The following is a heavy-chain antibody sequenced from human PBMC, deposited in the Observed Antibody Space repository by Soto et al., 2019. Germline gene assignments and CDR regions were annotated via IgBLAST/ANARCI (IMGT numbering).Heavy chain of an antibody. CDR1: GFTFSSYA. D-gene: IGHD3-3*01. J-gene: IGHJ3*02. CDR3: AKVRGIYDFGSGYYDAFDI. V-gene: IGHV3-23*01. Sequence: GGSLRLSCAASGFTFSSYAMSWVRQAPGKGLEWVSAISGSGGSTYYADSVKGRFTISIDNSKNTLYLQMNSLRAKDTAVYYCAKVRGIYDFGSGYYDAFDIWGQGTMVTVSS. CDR2: ISGSGGST.